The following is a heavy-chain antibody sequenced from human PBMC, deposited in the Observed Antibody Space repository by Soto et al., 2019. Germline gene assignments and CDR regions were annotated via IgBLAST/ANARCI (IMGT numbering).Heavy chain of an antibody. CDR3: ARVPDDITMIVQD. CDR1: GGSPSYYY. D-gene: IGHD3-22*01. CDR2: IYYSGST. V-gene: IGHV4-59*06. J-gene: IGHJ4*02. Sequence: SETLSLTSTISGGSPSYYYWTWIRQHPGKGLEWIGYIYYSGSTYYNPSLKSRVTISVDTSKNQFSLKLSSVTAADTAVYYCARVPDDITMIVQDWGQGTLVTVSS.